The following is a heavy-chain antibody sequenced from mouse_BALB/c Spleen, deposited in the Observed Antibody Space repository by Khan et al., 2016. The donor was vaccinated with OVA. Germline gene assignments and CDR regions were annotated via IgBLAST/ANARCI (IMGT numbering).Heavy chain of an antibody. CDR1: DYMFTTYG. CDR2: INPSTGYT. V-gene: IGHV1-4*01. Sequence: QVQLKESGAELAKPGASVKMSCKASDYMFTTYGTHWVKQRPGQGLEWMGYINPSTGYTEYNQKFKDKATLTAEKSSSTAYMQLSSLTSEDTAVYYCVNHGTTSAWFAYWGQGTLVTVSA. J-gene: IGHJ3*01. D-gene: IGHD1-1*01. CDR3: VNHGTTSAWFAY.